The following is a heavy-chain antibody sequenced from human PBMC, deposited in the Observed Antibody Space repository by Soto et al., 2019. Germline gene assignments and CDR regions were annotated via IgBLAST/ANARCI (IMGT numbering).Heavy chain of an antibody. CDR1: GFSLTTSGVG. Sequence: QITLKESGPPLVKPTQTLTLTCTFSGFSLTTSGVGVGWIRQPPGKALEWLALLYWDDDKRSSTSLKSRLTLTMDPSNNQVVLTMPNMDPVDTGSYFCAHSSGGSGDYWGQGTLVTVSS. CDR2: LYWDDDK. CDR3: AHSSGGSGDY. D-gene: IGHD3-10*01. J-gene: IGHJ4*02. V-gene: IGHV2-5*02.